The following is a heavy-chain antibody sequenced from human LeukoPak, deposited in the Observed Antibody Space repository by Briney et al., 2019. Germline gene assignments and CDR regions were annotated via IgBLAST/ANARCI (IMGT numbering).Heavy chain of an antibody. CDR3: ARDLRVHYYDSSGNYFDY. CDR2: ILNSGTTT. Sequence: PGGSLRLSCAASGFTFSSYEMNWVRQAPGKGLEWVSYILNSGTTTYYADSVKGRFTISRDNSKNTLYLQMNTLRAEDTAVYFCARDLRVHYYDSSGNYFDYWGQGTLVTVSS. J-gene: IGHJ4*02. CDR1: GFTFSSYE. D-gene: IGHD3-22*01. V-gene: IGHV3-48*03.